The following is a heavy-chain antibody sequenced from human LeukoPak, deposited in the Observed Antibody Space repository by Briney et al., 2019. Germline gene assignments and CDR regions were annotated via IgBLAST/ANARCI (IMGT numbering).Heavy chain of an antibody. D-gene: IGHD6-13*01. Sequence: GGSLRLSCAASGFTFDDYAMHWVRQPPGKGLEWVSGISWNSGSIGYADSVKGRFTISRDNAKNSLYLQMNSLRAEDTAVYYCARDSSSWLYYYYYMDVWGKGTTVTASS. CDR1: GFTFDDYA. CDR3: ARDSSSWLYYYYYMDV. J-gene: IGHJ6*03. CDR2: ISWNSGSI. V-gene: IGHV3-9*01.